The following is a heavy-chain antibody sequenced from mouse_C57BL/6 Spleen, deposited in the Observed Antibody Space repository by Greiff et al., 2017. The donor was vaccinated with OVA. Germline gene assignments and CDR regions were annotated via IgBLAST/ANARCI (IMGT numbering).Heavy chain of an antibody. CDR2: IYPRSGNT. V-gene: IGHV1-81*01. Sequence: VQLVESGAELARPGASVKLSCKASGYTFTSYGISWVKQRTGQGLEWIGEIYPRSGNTYYNEKFKGKATLTADKSSSTAYMELRSLTSEDSAVYFCASPNWDRGAWFAYWGQGTLVTVSA. CDR1: GYTFTSYG. CDR3: ASPNWDRGAWFAY. D-gene: IGHD4-1*01. J-gene: IGHJ3*01.